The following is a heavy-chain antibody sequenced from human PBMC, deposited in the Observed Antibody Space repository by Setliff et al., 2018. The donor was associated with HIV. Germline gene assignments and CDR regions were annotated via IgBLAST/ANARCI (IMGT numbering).Heavy chain of an antibody. CDR2: ISSHIGKNT. CDR3: ARDRAYASFDY. D-gene: IGHD3-16*01. Sequence: GGSLRLSCAGSGFTFNNFWMAWIRQAPGKGLEWVSYISSHIGKNTNYADSVKGRFTISRDNTNNLLYLQMNSLRAEDTAVYYCARDRAYASFDYWGQGALVTVSS. J-gene: IGHJ4*02. V-gene: IGHV3-11*01. CDR1: GFTFNNFW.